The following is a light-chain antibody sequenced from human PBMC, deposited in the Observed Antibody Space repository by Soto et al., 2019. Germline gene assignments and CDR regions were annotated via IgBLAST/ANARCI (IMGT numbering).Light chain of an antibody. CDR2: RAS. V-gene: IGKV3-20*01. J-gene: IGKJ2*01. CDR3: QQYDSSPPYT. CDR1: HSVSSSY. Sequence: EIELTQSPGTLRLSPGDRASLSCRASHSVSSSYLTCYQQRPGDPPRLLIYRASRMATGIPDRFSGSGSGTDFTLTISRLQPEDFAVYYCQQYDSSPPYTFGQGTKLEIK.